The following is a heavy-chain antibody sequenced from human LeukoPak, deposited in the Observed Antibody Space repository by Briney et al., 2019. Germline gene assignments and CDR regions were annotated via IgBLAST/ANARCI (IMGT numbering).Heavy chain of an antibody. CDR3: ERLGPASSGWPESFDY. CDR1: GFTFNSYW. D-gene: IGHD6-19*01. V-gene: IGHV3-7*03. J-gene: IGHJ4*02. CDR2: IKRDGSER. Sequence: GGSLRLSCAASGFTFNSYWMDWVRQAPGKGLEWVANIKRDGSERYYVDSVKGRFTISRDNAKNSLDLQMNSLRVEDTAVYYCERLGPASSGWPESFDYWGQGTLVTVSS.